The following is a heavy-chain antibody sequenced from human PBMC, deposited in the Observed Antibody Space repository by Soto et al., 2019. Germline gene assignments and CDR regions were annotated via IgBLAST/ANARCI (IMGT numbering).Heavy chain of an antibody. V-gene: IGHV3-53*01. J-gene: IGHJ4*02. Sequence: GGSLRLSCAASGFTVSSNYMSWVRQAPGKGLEWVSVIYSGGSTYYADSVKGRFTISRDNSKNTLYLQMNSLRAEDTAVYYCARTRGYGHDYYFDYWGQGTLVTVSS. CDR1: GFTVSSNY. CDR2: IYSGGST. D-gene: IGHD5-18*01. CDR3: ARTRGYGHDYYFDY.